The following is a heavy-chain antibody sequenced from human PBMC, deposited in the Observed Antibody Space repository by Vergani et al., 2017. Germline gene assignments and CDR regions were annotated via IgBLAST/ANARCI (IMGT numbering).Heavy chain of an antibody. D-gene: IGHD6-13*01. CDR3: ANVGKPGIAAAGTFPSSADYYYYYMDV. CDR1: GFTFSSYA. V-gene: IGHV3-23*01. J-gene: IGHJ6*03. CDR2: ISGRCGST. Sequence: EVQLLESGGGLVQPGGSLRLSCAASGFTFSSYAMSWVRQAPGKGLEWVSAISGRCGSTYYADSVKGRFTISRDNSKNTLYLQMNSLRAEDTAVYYCANVGKPGIAAAGTFPSSADYYYYYMDVWGKGTTVTVSS.